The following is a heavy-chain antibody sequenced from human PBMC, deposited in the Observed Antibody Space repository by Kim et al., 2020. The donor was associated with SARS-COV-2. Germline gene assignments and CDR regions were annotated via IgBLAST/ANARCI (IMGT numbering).Heavy chain of an antibody. CDR2: IDPSDSYT. J-gene: IGHJ6*02. CDR1: GYSFTSYW. CDR3: ARGDQYSGYDSSYYYYYGMDV. V-gene: IGHV5-10-1*01. D-gene: IGHD5-12*01. Sequence: GASLKISCKGSGYSFTSYWISWVRQMPGKGLEWMGRIDPSDSYTNYSPSFQGHVTISADKSISTAYLQWSSLKASDTAMYYCARGDQYSGYDSSYYYYYGMDVWGQGTTVTVSS.